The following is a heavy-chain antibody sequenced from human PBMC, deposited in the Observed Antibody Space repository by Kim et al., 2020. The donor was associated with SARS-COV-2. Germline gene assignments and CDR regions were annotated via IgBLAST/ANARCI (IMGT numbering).Heavy chain of an antibody. D-gene: IGHD3-22*01. CDR3: ARGERITMIVRGGFEP. CDR2: ISSNGGYI. J-gene: IGHJ5*02. V-gene: IGHV3-21*01. Sequence: GGSLRLSCAASGFTFSSYTMYWVRQAPGKGLEWVSSISSNGGYIYYADSVKGRFTISRDNAKNSLYLQMNSLRAEDTAVYYCARGERITMIVRGGFEPWGQAALVTVCS. CDR1: GFTFSSYT.